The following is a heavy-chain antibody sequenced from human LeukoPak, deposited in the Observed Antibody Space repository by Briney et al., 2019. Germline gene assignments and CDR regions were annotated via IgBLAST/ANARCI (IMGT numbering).Heavy chain of an antibody. CDR2: ISGTSTYI. CDR3: ARGPSVPRLTDRFDY. D-gene: IGHD4-11*01. CDR1: GFTFSSYS. Sequence: PGESLRLSCAASGFTFSSYSMNWVRQAPGEGLEWVSSISGTSTYIYYADSVKGRFIVSRDNAKNSLYLQMNSLRAEDTAVYYCARGPSVPRLTDRFDYWGQGTLVTVSS. J-gene: IGHJ4*02. V-gene: IGHV3-21*01.